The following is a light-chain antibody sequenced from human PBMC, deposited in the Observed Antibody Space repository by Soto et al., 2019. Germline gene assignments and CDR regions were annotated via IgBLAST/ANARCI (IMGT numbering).Light chain of an antibody. CDR1: QGIGSW. CDR2: AAS. CDR3: QQAESFPYIT. J-gene: IGKJ5*01. Sequence: DIQMTQLPSSVSASVGDRVTITCRASQGIGSWLAWYQQKPGRAPRLLIYAASSLQSGVPSRFSGSGSGTDFTLTISSLQPEDFATYYCQQAESFPYITFGQGTRLEMK. V-gene: IGKV1-12*02.